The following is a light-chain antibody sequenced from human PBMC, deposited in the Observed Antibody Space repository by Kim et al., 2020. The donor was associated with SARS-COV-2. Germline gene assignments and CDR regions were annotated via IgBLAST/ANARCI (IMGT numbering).Light chain of an antibody. Sequence: SSELTQDPAVSVALGQTVRITCKGDSLRSYYASWYQQKPGQAPVLVIYGKNNRPSGIPDRFSGSSSGNTASLTITGAQAEDEADYYCNSRDSSGNPHVVF. CDR1: SLRSYY. CDR2: GKN. V-gene: IGLV3-19*01. CDR3: NSRDSSGNPHVV. J-gene: IGLJ2*01.